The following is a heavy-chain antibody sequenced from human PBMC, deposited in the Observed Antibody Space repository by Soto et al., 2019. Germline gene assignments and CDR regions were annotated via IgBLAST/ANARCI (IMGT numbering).Heavy chain of an antibody. CDR3: ASGIAARKYYYYGMDV. D-gene: IGHD6-6*01. Sequence: TGGSLRLSCAASGFTFSSYWMHWVRQAPGKGLVWVSRINSDGSSTSYADSVKGRFTISRDNAKNTLYLQMNSLRAEDTAVYYCASGIAARKYYYYGMDVWGQGTTVTVSS. CDR1: GFTFSSYW. CDR2: INSDGSST. V-gene: IGHV3-74*01. J-gene: IGHJ6*02.